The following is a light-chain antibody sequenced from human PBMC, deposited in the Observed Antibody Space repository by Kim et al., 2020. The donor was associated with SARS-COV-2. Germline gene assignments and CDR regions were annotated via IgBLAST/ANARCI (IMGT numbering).Light chain of an antibody. V-gene: IGLV3-9*01. CDR3: QVWGSNTHV. J-gene: IGLJ1*01. Sequence: VALGQTARVTCGGNIVGNQKVHWYQQKPGQAPVLVIYRDRNRPSGIPERFSASNAGDTATLIISRAQAGDEAEYYCQVWGSNTHVFGTGTKVTVL. CDR1: IVGNQK. CDR2: RDR.